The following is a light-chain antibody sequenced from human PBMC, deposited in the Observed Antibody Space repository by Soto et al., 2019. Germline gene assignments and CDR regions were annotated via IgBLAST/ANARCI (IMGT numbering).Light chain of an antibody. V-gene: IGLV2-14*03. CDR3: SSYSGSATHVV. CDR1: SSDVGDFNY. CDR2: DVT. Sequence: QSALTQPASVSGAPGRSVTISCTGTSSDVGDFNYVSWYQHLPGRAPKLIIYDVTNRPSGISYRFSASKSGRTASLTISGLQAEDWADCCCSSYSGSATHVVFGGGTKVTVL. J-gene: IGLJ2*01.